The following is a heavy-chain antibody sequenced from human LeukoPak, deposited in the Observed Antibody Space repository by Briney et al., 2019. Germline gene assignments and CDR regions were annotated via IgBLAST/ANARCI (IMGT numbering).Heavy chain of an antibody. CDR3: AREPFFTTVTNWFDP. CDR2: ISYEGSNK. V-gene: IGHV3-30-3*01. Sequence: RGGSLRLSCAASGFTFSSYAMHWVRQAPGKGLGWVAVISYEGSNKYYADSVKGRFTISRENSKNTLYLQMNSLRAEDTAVYYCAREPFFTTVTNWFDPWGQGTLVTVSS. D-gene: IGHD4-17*01. CDR1: GFTFSSYA. J-gene: IGHJ5*02.